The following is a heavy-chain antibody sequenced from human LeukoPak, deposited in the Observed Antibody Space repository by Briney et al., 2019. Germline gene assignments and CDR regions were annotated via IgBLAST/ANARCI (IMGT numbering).Heavy chain of an antibody. CDR1: GFTFSNTW. V-gene: IGHV3-15*01. J-gene: IGHJ4*02. Sequence: TGGSLRLSCAASGFTFSNTWMNWVRQAPGKGLEWVGRIQSKTDGGTTEYAAPVKGRFTISRDDSKTTLYLQMNSLKTEDTAVYCCATLTVRGVINIWGQGTLVTVSS. CDR2: IQSKTDGGTT. CDR3: ATLTVRGVINI. D-gene: IGHD3-10*01.